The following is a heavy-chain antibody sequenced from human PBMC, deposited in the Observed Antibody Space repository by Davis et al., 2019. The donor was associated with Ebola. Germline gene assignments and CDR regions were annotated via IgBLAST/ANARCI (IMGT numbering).Heavy chain of an antibody. J-gene: IGHJ4*02. D-gene: IGHD3-22*01. V-gene: IGHV3-73*01. CDR1: GFTFSSYW. CDR3: TTTYYYDSSGYYPPLDY. CDR2: IRSKANSYAT. Sequence: GGSLRLSCAASGFTFSSYWMHWVRQASGKGLEWVGRIRSKANSYATAYAASVKGRFTISRDDSKNTAYLQMNSLKTEDTAVYYCTTTYYYDSSGYYPPLDYWGQGTLVTVSS.